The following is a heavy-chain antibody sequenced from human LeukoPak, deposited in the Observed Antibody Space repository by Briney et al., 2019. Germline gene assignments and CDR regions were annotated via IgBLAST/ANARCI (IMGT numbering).Heavy chain of an antibody. J-gene: IGHJ6*02. CDR1: GFTFSSYA. D-gene: IGHD6-13*01. V-gene: IGHV3-23*01. CDR3: AKARSSSYYCGMDV. CDR2: ISGSGGST. Sequence: GGSLRLSCAASGFTFSSYAMGWVRQAPGKGLEWVSGISGSGGSTYYADSVKGRFTFSRDNSKNTLYLQMNSLRAEDTAVYYCAKARSSSYYCGMDVWGQGTTVTVSS.